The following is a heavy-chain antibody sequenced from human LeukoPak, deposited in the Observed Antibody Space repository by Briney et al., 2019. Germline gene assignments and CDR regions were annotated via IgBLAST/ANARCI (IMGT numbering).Heavy chain of an antibody. CDR2: MNPNSGNT. J-gene: IGHJ5*02. Sequence: ASVKVSCKASGYTFTSYDINWVRQATGQGLEWMGWMNPNSGNTGYAQKFQGRVTITADKSTSTAYMELSSLRSEDTAVYYCARDKELRFLEFDPWGQGTLVTVSS. V-gene: IGHV1-8*03. D-gene: IGHD3-3*01. CDR1: GYTFTSYD. CDR3: ARDKELRFLEFDP.